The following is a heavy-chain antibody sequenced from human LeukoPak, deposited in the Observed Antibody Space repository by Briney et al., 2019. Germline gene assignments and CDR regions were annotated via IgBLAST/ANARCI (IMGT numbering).Heavy chain of an antibody. CDR3: ARARGDIVETATMGSY. CDR2: ISSSSSSI. J-gene: IGHJ4*02. V-gene: IGHV3-21*01. Sequence: PGGSLRLSCAASGFTFSSYSMNWVRQAPGKGLEWVSSISSSSSSIYYADSVKGRFTISRDNAKNSLYLQMNSLRAEDTAVYYCARARGDIVETATMGSYWGQGTLVTVSS. CDR1: GFTFSSYS. D-gene: IGHD5-18*01.